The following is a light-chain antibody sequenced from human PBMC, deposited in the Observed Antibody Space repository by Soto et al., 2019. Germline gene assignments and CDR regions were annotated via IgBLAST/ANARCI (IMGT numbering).Light chain of an antibody. V-gene: IGLV4-69*01. J-gene: IGLJ3*02. Sequence: QSVLTQSPSASASLGASVKLTCTLSSGHINYDIAWHQQQPGKGPRYLMKLNSDGSHFKGDGIPDRFSGSSSGAERYLTISSLQSEDEADYYCQAWGAGIRVFGGGTKVTVL. CDR1: SGHINYD. CDR3: QAWGAGIRV. CDR2: LNSDGSH.